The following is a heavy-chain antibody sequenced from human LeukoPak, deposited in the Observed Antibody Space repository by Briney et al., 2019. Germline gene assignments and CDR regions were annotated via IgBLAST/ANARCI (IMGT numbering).Heavy chain of an antibody. CDR3: ARGNEWSMITFGGVIVDDAFDI. D-gene: IGHD3-16*02. J-gene: IGHJ3*02. CDR2: ISSSSSTI. CDR1: GFTFSSYS. V-gene: IGHV3-48*01. Sequence: GGSLRLSCAASGFTFSSYSMNWVRPAPGKGLEWVSYISSSSSTIYYADSVKGRFTISRDNAKNSLYLQMNSLRAEDTAVYYCARGNEWSMITFGGVIVDDAFDIWGQGTMVTVSS.